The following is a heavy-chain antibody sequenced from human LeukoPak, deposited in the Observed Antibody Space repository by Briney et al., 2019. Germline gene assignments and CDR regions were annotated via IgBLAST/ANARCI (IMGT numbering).Heavy chain of an antibody. CDR3: ARDSNQRYYGDLFDY. J-gene: IGHJ4*02. V-gene: IGHV1-46*01. CDR1: GYTFTSYY. CDR2: INPSGGST. Sequence: EASVKVSCKASGYTFTSYYMHWVRQAPGQGLEWMGIINPSGGSTSYAQKFQGRVTMTRDTSTSTVYMELSSLRSEDTAVYYCARDSNQRYYGDLFDYWGQGTLVTVSS. D-gene: IGHD4-17*01.